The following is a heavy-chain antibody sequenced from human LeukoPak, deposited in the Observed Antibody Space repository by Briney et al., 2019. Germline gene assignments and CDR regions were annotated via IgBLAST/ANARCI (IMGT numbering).Heavy chain of an antibody. J-gene: IGHJ3*02. D-gene: IGHD2-15*01. CDR3: ARAPGYCSGGSCYSGAFDI. CDR1: GYTFGSDD. Sequence: ASVKVSCKASGYTFGSDDINWVRQATGQGLEWMGWISAYNGNTNYAQKLQGRVTMTTDTSTSTAYMELRSLRSDDTAVYYCARAPGYCSGGSCYSGAFDIWGQGTMVTVSS. V-gene: IGHV1-18*01. CDR2: ISAYNGNT.